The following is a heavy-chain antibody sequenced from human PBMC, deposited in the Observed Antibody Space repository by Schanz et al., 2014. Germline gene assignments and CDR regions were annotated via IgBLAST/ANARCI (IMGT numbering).Heavy chain of an antibody. CDR2: ISNSGYTI. V-gene: IGHV3-21*05. CDR3: AKDPPPYSSPPYYWYYGMDV. Sequence: EVQLVESGGGLVKPGESLRLSCAASGFTFNTHSMNWIRQAPGKGLEWVSYISNSGYTIYYADSVKGRFTISRDNAKTSLFLQMTSLRAEDTAVYYCAKDPPPYSSPPYYWYYGMDVWGQGTTVTVSS. J-gene: IGHJ6*02. CDR1: GFTFNTHS. D-gene: IGHD6-13*01.